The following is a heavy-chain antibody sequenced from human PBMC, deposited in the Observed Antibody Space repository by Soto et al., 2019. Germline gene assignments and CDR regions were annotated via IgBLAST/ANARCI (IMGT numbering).Heavy chain of an antibody. V-gene: IGHV4-59*01. D-gene: IGHD6-6*01. J-gene: IGHJ6*02. CDR2: IYYSGST. Sequence: SETLSLTCTVSGGSISSYYWSWIRQPPGKGLEWIGYIYYSGSTNYNPSLKSRVTISVDTSKNQVSLKLSSVTAADTAVYYCARGDEYSSSDDYYYYGMDVWGQGTKVTVSS. CDR1: GGSISSYY. CDR3: ARGDEYSSSDDYYYYGMDV.